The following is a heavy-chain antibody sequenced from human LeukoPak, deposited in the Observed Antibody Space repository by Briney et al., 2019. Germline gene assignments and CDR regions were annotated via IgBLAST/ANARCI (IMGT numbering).Heavy chain of an antibody. V-gene: IGHV3-30*18. CDR1: GFTFSSYG. J-gene: IGHJ4*02. D-gene: IGHD2-21*02. CDR2: VSYDGSSK. Sequence: GGSLRLSCAASGFTFSSYGMHWVRQAPGKGLEWVAVVSYDGSSKYYADSVKGRFTISRDNSKNTLYLQMNSLRAEGTAVYYCAKEEGLTDWGQGTLVTVSS. CDR3: AKEEGLTD.